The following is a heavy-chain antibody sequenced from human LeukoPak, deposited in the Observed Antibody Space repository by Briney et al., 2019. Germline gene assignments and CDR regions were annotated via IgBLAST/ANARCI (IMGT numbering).Heavy chain of an antibody. CDR3: AREVDTAMVTPRWFDP. J-gene: IGHJ5*02. CDR1: GFTFSSYS. CDR2: ISSSSSYI. D-gene: IGHD5-18*01. V-gene: IGHV3-21*01. Sequence: GGSLRLSCAASGFTFSSYSMNWVRQAPGKGLEWVSSISSSSSYIYYADSVKGRFTISRDNAKNSLYLQMNSLRAEDTAVYYCAREVDTAMVTPRWFDPWGQGTLVTVSS.